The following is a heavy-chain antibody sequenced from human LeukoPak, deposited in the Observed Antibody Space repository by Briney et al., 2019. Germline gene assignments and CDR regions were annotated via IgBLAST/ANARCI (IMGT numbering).Heavy chain of an antibody. D-gene: IGHD1-26*01. CDR2: ISSSSSYI. J-gene: IGHJ4*02. V-gene: IGHV3-21*01. CDR1: GFTFSSYS. Sequence: GGSLRLSCAASGFTFSSYSMNWVRQAPGKGLEWVSSISSSSSYIYYADSVKGRFAISRDNAKNSLYLQMNSLKAEDTAVYYCATLMWELPGYWGQGTLVTVSS. CDR3: ATLMWELPGY.